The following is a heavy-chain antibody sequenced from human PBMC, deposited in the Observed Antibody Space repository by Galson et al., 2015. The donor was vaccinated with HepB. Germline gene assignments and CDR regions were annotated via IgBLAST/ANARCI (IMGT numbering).Heavy chain of an antibody. CDR1: GYTFINYG. V-gene: IGHV1-18*01. Sequence: SVKVSCKASGYTFINYGITWVRQAPGQGLEWLGWISTFNGNTNYTQKLQGRVTMTTDTSTSTAYMDLRSLRPDDTAVYYCARGYSSGLTTSYYYGMDVWGQGTTVTVSS. J-gene: IGHJ6*02. CDR3: ARGYSSGLTTSYYYGMDV. D-gene: IGHD6-19*01. CDR2: ISTFNGNT.